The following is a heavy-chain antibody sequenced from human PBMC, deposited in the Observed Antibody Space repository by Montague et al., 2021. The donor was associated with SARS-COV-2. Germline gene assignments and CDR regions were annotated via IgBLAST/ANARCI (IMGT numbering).Heavy chain of an antibody. J-gene: IGHJ6*02. D-gene: IGHD3-16*01. V-gene: IGHV3-74*01. CDR1: GFTFSSYW. CDR3: ARGYFPVGGSENWGSYGMDV. Sequence: SLRLSCAASGFTFSSYWMHWVRQAPGTGLVWVSRVKGDGSRISYADSVKGRFTISRDNAKNTLHLQMNSLRAEDTAVYFCARGYFPVGGSENWGSYGMDVWGQGTTVTVSS. CDR2: VKGDGSRI.